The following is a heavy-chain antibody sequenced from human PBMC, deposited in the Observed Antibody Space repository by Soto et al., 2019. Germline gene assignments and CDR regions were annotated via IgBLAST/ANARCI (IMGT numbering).Heavy chain of an antibody. V-gene: IGHV3-23*01. J-gene: IGHJ6*02. CDR2: ISGSGGST. Sequence: SGGSLRLSCAASGFTFSSYAMSWVRQAPGKGLEWVSAISGSGGSTYYADSVKGRFTISRDNSKNTLYLQMNSLRAEDTAVYYCAKDRDILTGSDGYYYYGMDVWGQGTTVTVSS. CDR1: GFTFSSYA. D-gene: IGHD3-9*01. CDR3: AKDRDILTGSDGYYYYGMDV.